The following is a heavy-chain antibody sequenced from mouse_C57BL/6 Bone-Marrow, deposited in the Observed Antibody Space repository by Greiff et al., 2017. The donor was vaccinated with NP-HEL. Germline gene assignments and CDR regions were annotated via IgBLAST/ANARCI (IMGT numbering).Heavy chain of an antibody. V-gene: IGHV1-81*01. Sequence: VQLQQSGAELARPGASVKLSCKASGYTFTSYGISWVKQRTGQGLEWIGEIYPRSGNTYYNEKFKGKATLTADKSSSTAYMELRSLTPEDSAVYFCARSYYYGSSFYYWGQGTTLTVSS. J-gene: IGHJ2*01. CDR3: ARSYYYGSSFYY. CDR2: IYPRSGNT. D-gene: IGHD1-1*01. CDR1: GYTFTSYG.